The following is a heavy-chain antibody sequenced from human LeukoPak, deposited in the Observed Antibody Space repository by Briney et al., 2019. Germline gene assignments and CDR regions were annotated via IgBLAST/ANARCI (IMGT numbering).Heavy chain of an antibody. CDR1: ELSFKTYS. CDR2: ITTSGTNE. Sequence: PGGSLRLSCAASELSFKTYSMNWLRQSPGKGLEWVAYITTSGTNEYYADSVKGRFTISRDNAKNSLYLQMNSLRAEDAGVYYCASNYFGSGSMKGDFYYMDVWGKGTTVTISS. J-gene: IGHJ6*03. D-gene: IGHD3-10*01. V-gene: IGHV3-48*04. CDR3: ASNYFGSGSMKGDFYYMDV.